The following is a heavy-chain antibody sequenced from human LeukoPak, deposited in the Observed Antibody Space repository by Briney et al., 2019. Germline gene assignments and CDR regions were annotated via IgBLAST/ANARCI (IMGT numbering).Heavy chain of an antibody. CDR1: GGSISSYY. V-gene: IGHV4-59*01. CDR3: ARDYGDLNWYFDL. J-gene: IGHJ2*01. D-gene: IGHD4-17*01. CDR2: IYYSGST. Sequence: SETLSLTCTVSGGSISSYYWSWIRQPPGKGLEWIGYIYYSGSTNYNPPLTSRVTISVDTSKNQFSLKLSSVTAADTAVYYCARDYGDLNWYFDLWGRGTLVTVSS.